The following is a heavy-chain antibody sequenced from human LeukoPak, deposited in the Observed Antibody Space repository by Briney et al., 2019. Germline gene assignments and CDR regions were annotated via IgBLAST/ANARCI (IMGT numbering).Heavy chain of an antibody. CDR1: GGSISSYY. V-gene: IGHV3-48*03. D-gene: IGHD3-10*02. J-gene: IGHJ6*04. CDR3: AELGITMIGGV. CDR2: ISSSGSTI. Sequence: LSLTCTVSGGSISSYYMNWVRQAPGKGLEWVSYISSSGSTIYYADSVKGRFTISRDNAKNSLYLQMNSLRAEDTAVYYCAELGITMIGGVWGKGTTVTISS.